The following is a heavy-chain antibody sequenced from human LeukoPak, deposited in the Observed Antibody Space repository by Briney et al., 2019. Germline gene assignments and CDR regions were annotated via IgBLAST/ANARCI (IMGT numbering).Heavy chain of an antibody. CDR2: IYYSGST. Sequence: SETLSLTCTVSGGSISSYYWIWIRQPPGKGLEWIGYIYYSGSTSYNPSLKSRVTISVDTSKKQCSLKLSSVTAADTAFYYCARYIVSYPHDAFDIWGQGTMVTVSS. D-gene: IGHD1-26*01. CDR3: ARYIVSYPHDAFDI. J-gene: IGHJ3*02. CDR1: GGSISSYY. V-gene: IGHV4-59*01.